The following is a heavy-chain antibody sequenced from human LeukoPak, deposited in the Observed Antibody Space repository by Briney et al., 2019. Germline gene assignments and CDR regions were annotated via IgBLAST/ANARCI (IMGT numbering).Heavy chain of an antibody. CDR3: ARGQGIYYGSQRAEYFQH. CDR2: TNSDGSST. V-gene: IGHV3-74*01. Sequence: GGSLRLSCAASGFTFSSYWMHWVRQAPGKGLVWVSRTNSDGSSTSYADSVKGRFTISRDNAKNTLYLQMNSLRAEDTAVYYCARGQGIYYGSQRAEYFQHWGQGTLVTVSS. CDR1: GFTFSSYW. J-gene: IGHJ1*01. D-gene: IGHD3-10*01.